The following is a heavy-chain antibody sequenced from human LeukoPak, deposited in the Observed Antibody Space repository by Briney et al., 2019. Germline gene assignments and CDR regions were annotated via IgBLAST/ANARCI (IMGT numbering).Heavy chain of an antibody. CDR3: AKLYCSSTSCSYDY. D-gene: IGHD2-2*01. V-gene: IGHV3-23*01. CDR2: ISGSGGSA. CDR1: GFTFSSYA. J-gene: IGHJ4*02. Sequence: GGSLRLSCAASGFTFSSYAMSWVRQAPGKGLEWVSAISGSGGSAYYGDSVKGRFTISRDKSKNTLYLQMNSLRAEDTDVYYCAKLYCSSTSCSYDYWGQGTLVTVSS.